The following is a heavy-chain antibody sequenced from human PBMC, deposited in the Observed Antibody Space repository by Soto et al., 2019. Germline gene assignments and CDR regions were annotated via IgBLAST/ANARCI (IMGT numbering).Heavy chain of an antibody. V-gene: IGHV6-1*01. J-gene: IGHJ6*02. CDR3: ARGIEYSSSSTGRYYYYGMDV. Sequence: QVQLQQSGPGLVKPSQTLSLTCAISGDSVSSNSAAWNWIRQSPSRGLEWLGRTYYRSKWYNDYAVSVKSRITINPDTSKNQFSLQLNSVTPEDTAVYYCARGIEYSSSSTGRYYYYGMDVWGQGTTVTVSS. D-gene: IGHD6-6*01. CDR2: TYYRSKWYN. CDR1: GDSVSSNSAA.